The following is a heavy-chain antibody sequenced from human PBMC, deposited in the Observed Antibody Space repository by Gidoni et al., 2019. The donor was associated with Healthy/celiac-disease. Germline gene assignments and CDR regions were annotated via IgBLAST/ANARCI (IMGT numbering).Heavy chain of an antibody. V-gene: IGHV3-30*11. J-gene: IGHJ4*02. Sequence: QVRLVESGGVVVQPGRSLRLAGAACGFTFRSYAMHWVRQAPGKGLEWVAVISYDGSNKYYADSVKGRFTISRDNSKNTLYLQMNSLRAEDTAVYYCARAGDSSGYYPSPDYWGQGTLVTVSS. CDR1: GFTFRSYA. CDR2: ISYDGSNK. CDR3: ARAGDSSGYYPSPDY. D-gene: IGHD3-22*01.